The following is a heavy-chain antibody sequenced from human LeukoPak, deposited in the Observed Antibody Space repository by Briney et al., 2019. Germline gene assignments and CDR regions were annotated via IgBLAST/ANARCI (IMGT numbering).Heavy chain of an antibody. J-gene: IGHJ4*02. CDR2: INAGNGNT. Sequence: GASVKVSCKASGYTFTSYAMHWMRQAPGQRLEWMGWINAGNGNTKYSQEFQGRVTITRDTSASTTYMELSSLRSEDMAVYYCARGGGYDSPVDYWGQGTLVTVSS. D-gene: IGHD5-12*01. V-gene: IGHV1-3*03. CDR3: ARGGGYDSPVDY. CDR1: GYTFTSYA.